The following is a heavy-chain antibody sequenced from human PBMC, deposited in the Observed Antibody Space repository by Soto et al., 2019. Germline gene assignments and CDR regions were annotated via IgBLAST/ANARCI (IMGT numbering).Heavy chain of an antibody. CDR2: INAGNGNT. Sequence: GASGKGSCKASWYNLTDYGMDWVRQAPGQRLEWMGWINAGNGNTKYSQKFQGRVTITRDTSASTAYMELSSLRSEDTAVYYCARDLQADYWGQGTLVTVSS. J-gene: IGHJ4*02. CDR3: ARDLQADY. CDR1: WYNLTDYG. V-gene: IGHV1-3*01.